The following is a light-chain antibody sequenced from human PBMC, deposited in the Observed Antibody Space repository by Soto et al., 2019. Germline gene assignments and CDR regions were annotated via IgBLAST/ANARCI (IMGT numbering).Light chain of an antibody. J-gene: IGKJ1*01. Sequence: EVVMTQSPATLSVSPGERATLSCRASQSVSSNLAWYQQTPGQAPRLLIYGASTRATGIPARFSGSGSGTEFTLTISTLQSEDFAVYYCQQYTTWPRTFGQGTKVDVK. CDR2: GAS. V-gene: IGKV3-15*01. CDR1: QSVSSN. CDR3: QQYTTWPRT.